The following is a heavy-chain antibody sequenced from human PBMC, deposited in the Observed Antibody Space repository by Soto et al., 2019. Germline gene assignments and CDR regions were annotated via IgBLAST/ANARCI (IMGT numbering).Heavy chain of an antibody. V-gene: IGHV1-69*06. CDR3: ARGNKGPGHYGPGSQGWYGP. CDR1: GGTFSSYA. Sequence: QVQLVQSGAEVKKPGSSVKVSCKVSGGTFSSYAINWLRQAPGQGFEWMGVIIPITETPNNAEKFQGRVTITADKSTTTVYMELSSLTFDDTAVYFCARGNKGPGHYGPGSQGWYGPWGQGTLVTVSS. CDR2: IIPITETP. J-gene: IGHJ5*02. D-gene: IGHD3-10*01.